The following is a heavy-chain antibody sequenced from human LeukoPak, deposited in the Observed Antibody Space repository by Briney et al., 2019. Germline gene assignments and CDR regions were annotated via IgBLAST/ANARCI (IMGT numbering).Heavy chain of an antibody. J-gene: IGHJ4*02. V-gene: IGHV4-38-2*02. D-gene: IGHD3-10*01. Sequence: SETLSLTCTVSGYFISSGYYWGWIRQPPGKGLEWIGSIYHSGSTYYSPSLKSRVTISVDTSKNQFSLKLSSVTAADTAVYYCASGDGPDYWGQGTLVTVSS. CDR2: IYHSGST. CDR1: GYFISSGYY. CDR3: ASGDGPDY.